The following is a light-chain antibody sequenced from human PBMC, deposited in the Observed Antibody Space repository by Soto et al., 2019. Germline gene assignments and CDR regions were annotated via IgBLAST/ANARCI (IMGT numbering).Light chain of an antibody. CDR2: DVS. Sequence: QSVLTQPASVSGSPGQSITISCTGTSSDVGGYNYVSWYHQHPGKAPKLMIYDVSNRPSGVSYRFSGSKSGNTASLTISGLQAEDEADYYCSSYTSSSTLYVFGTGTKVTVL. V-gene: IGLV2-14*03. J-gene: IGLJ1*01. CDR3: SSYTSSSTLYV. CDR1: SSDVGGYNY.